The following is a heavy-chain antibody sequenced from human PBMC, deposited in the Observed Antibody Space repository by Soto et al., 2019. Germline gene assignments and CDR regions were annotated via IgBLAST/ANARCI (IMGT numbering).Heavy chain of an antibody. CDR3: ARARSSQLLSLYYCYYMDV. J-gene: IGHJ6*03. CDR1: GSSISSYY. D-gene: IGHD2-2*01. Sequence: PETLSLTCTVSGSSISSYYWSLIRQPPGKGLEWIGYIYYSGSTNYNPSLKSRVTISVDTSKNQFSLKLSSVTAADTAVYYGARARSSQLLSLYYCYYMDVWGKGTTVTVSS. V-gene: IGHV4-59*01. CDR2: IYYSGST.